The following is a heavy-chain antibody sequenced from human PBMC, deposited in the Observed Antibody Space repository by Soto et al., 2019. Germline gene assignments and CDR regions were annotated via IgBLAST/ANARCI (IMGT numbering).Heavy chain of an antibody. J-gene: IGHJ4*02. CDR2: IYHSGST. CDR3: AREKVDSSGYIFDY. D-gene: IGHD3-22*01. Sequence: PLSLTFAVSGGSISSGGYSWSWIRQPPGKGLEWIGYIYHSGSTYYNPSLKSRVTISVDRSKNQFSLKLSSVTAADTAVYYCAREKVDSSGYIFDYWGQGTLVTVPS. V-gene: IGHV4-30-2*01. CDR1: GGSISSGGYS.